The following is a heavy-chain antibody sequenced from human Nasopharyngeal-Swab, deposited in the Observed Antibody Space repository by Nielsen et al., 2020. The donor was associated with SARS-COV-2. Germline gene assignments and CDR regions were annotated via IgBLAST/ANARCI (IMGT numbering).Heavy chain of an antibody. V-gene: IGHV3-73*01. D-gene: IGHD3-10*01. Sequence: GESLKISCAASGFTFSGSAMHWVRQASGKGLEWVGRIRSKANSYATAYAASVKGRFTISRDDSKNTAYLQMNSLKTEDTAVYYCARGYIITKTDYYFDYWGQGTLVTVSS. J-gene: IGHJ4*02. CDR2: IRSKANSYAT. CDR3: ARGYIITKTDYYFDY. CDR1: GFTFSGSA.